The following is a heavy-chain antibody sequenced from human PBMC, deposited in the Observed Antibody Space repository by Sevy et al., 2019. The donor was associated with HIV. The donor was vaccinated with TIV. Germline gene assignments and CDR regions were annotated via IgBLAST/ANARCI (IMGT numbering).Heavy chain of an antibody. CDR3: ARGLSYSYAKRGDWVNWYLDV. V-gene: IGHV1-8*01. D-gene: IGHD2-21*01. CDR2: MNPNSGNT. CDR1: GYTFDSHD. J-gene: IGHJ2*01. Sequence: ASVKVSCKASGYTFDSHDINWIRQAPGQGLEWMGWMNPNSGNTGYAQRFQGRVTMTRTTSTSTDYMELSGLRSEDTALYYCARGLSYSYAKRGDWVNWYLDVWGRGTLVTVSS.